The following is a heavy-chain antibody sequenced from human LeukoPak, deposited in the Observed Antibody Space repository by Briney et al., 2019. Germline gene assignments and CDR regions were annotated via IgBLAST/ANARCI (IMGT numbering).Heavy chain of an antibody. CDR1: GFTFSSYA. D-gene: IGHD6-13*01. V-gene: IGHV3-23*01. CDR2: MSGSGGST. Sequence: GGSLRLSCAASGFTFSSYAMSWVRQAPGKGLEWVSGMSGSGGSTYYADSVKGRFTISRDNSKNTLFLQMNSLRAEDTAVYYCAKGAAAAGSFDYWGQGTLVTVSS. J-gene: IGHJ4*02. CDR3: AKGAAAAGSFDY.